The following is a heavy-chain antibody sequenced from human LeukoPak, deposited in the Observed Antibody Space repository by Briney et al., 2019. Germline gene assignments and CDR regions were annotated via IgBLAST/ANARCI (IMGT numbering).Heavy chain of an antibody. CDR1: GGSISSGGYY. J-gene: IGHJ4*02. Sequence: PSETLSLTCTVSGGSISSGGYYRSWIRQPPGKGLEWIGYIYHSGSTYYNPSLKSRVTISVDRSKNQFSLKLSSVTAADTAVYYCARARRVEMATHTPPDYWGQGTLVTVSS. CDR3: ARARRVEMATHTPPDY. D-gene: IGHD5-24*01. V-gene: IGHV4-30-2*01. CDR2: IYHSGST.